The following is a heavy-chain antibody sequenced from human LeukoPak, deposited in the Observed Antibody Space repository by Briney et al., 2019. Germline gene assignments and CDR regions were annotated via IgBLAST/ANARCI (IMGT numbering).Heavy chain of an antibody. V-gene: IGHV1-18*01. J-gene: IGHJ4*02. CDR1: XXTXXSXG. Sequence: SXXTXXSXGISXVRQAPGQGLEWMGWISAYNGNTNYAQKLQGRVTMTRDMSTSTVYMELSSLRSEDTAVYYCARVGSITGVYYFDYXXQGXL. CDR3: ARVGSITGVYYFDY. D-gene: IGHD1-20*01. CDR2: ISAYNGNT.